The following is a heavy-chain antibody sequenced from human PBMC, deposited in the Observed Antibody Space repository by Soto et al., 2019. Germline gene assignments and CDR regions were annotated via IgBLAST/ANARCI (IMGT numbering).Heavy chain of an antibody. CDR2: INPHSRAT. J-gene: IGHJ5*02. Sequence: QVILVQSGAEVQKPGASLKASCKASGYIFSANYIHWVRQAPGQGLEWLGWINPHSRATNYAKTFLGRVTISADTSAITTYMDLARRKCDATAVYDCVRAHALGSSIWFATWGRGTLVTVSS. D-gene: IGHD3-10*01. CDR3: VRAHALGSSIWFAT. CDR1: GYIFSANY. V-gene: IGHV1-2*02.